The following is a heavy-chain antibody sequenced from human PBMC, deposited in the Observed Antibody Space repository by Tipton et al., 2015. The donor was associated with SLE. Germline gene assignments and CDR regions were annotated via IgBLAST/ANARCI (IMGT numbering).Heavy chain of an antibody. CDR2: IYSDGVA. V-gene: IGHV4-4*07. CDR1: GQSIKNYQ. CDR3: ARDGGTSPRGYFDL. D-gene: IGHD3-16*01. Sequence: GLVKPSEPLSLTCTVSGQSIKNYQWGWIRQPAGKGLEWIGRIYSDGVANYNPSLKSRVTISVDTSKNQFSLKLSSVTAADTAVYYCARDGGTSPRGYFDLWGRGTLVTVSS. J-gene: IGHJ2*01.